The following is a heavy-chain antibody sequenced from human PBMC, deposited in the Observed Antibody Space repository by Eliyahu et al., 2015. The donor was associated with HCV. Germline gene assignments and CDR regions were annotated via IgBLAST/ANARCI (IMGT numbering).Heavy chain of an antibody. CDR2: IYSGGST. CDR1: GFTVSSNY. Sequence: EVQLVESGGGLIQPGGSLRLSCAASGFTVSSNYMSWVRQAPGKGLEWVSVIYSGGSTYYAXSVKGRFTISRDNSKNTLYLQMNSLRAEDTAVYYCARGITIFGGDAFDIWGQGTMVTVSS. J-gene: IGHJ3*02. CDR3: ARGITIFGGDAFDI. V-gene: IGHV3-53*01. D-gene: IGHD3-3*01.